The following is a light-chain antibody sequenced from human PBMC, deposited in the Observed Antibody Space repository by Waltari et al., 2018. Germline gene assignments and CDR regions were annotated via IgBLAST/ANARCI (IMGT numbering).Light chain of an antibody. CDR3: CSDAVSAIYV. CDR2: EGS. J-gene: IGLJ1*01. V-gene: IGLV2-23*01. CDR1: SSDVGSYNL. Sequence: QPALTQPASVSGSPGQSITIYCTGTSSDVGSYNLVSRYQQHPGKAPKLMIYEGSNRPSGISTRLSGSKSGNTASLTISGLQAEDEADYYCCSDAVSAIYVFGTGTKVTVL.